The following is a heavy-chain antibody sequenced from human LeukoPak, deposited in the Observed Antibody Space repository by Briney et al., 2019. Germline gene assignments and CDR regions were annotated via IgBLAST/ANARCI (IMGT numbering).Heavy chain of an antibody. CDR2: INPSGGKT. Sequence: GASVKFSCKAFGYIFTSYYMHWVRQAPGQGLEWMGIINPSGGKTSYAQKFQGRVTMTRDTSTSTVYMDLSSLRSEDTAVYYCARGLAASGYDFDYWGQGTLVTVSS. D-gene: IGHD6-25*01. V-gene: IGHV1-46*01. CDR3: ARGLAASGYDFDY. J-gene: IGHJ4*02. CDR1: GYIFTSYY.